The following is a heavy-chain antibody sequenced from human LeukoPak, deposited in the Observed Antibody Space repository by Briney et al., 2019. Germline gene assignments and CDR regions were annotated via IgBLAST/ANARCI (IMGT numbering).Heavy chain of an antibody. CDR2: MKRDGGEV. Sequence: PGGSLRLSCAASGFTFSTYWMTWVRQAPGKGLEWVANMKRDGGEVYYANSVKGHFTISRDNAKNSLYLQMNSLRAEDTAVYYCARYTEYYFDYWGQGTLVTVSS. D-gene: IGHD2-2*02. CDR1: GFTFSTYW. CDR3: ARYTEYYFDY. J-gene: IGHJ4*02. V-gene: IGHV3-7*01.